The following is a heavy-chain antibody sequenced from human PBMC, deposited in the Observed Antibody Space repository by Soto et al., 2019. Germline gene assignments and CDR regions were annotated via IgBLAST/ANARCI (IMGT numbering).Heavy chain of an antibody. Sequence: GGSLRLSCAVSGFTFSSYGMSWVRQAPGKGLEWVSYISTTILTMYYADSVKGRFTISRDNAENSLYLQMNSLRDEDTAVYYCARGRFFDYWGQGTLVTVSS. V-gene: IGHV3-48*02. CDR1: GFTFSSYG. J-gene: IGHJ4*02. CDR2: ISTTILTM. CDR3: ARGRFFDY.